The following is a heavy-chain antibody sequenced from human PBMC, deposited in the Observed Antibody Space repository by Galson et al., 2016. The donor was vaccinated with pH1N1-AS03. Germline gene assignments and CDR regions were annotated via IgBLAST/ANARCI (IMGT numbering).Heavy chain of an antibody. J-gene: IGHJ4*02. CDR1: GGTFGTSA. V-gene: IGHV1-69*04. CDR2: LTPMLNVT. Sequence: SVKVSCKASGGTFGTSAISWVRQAPGQGPEWMGRLTPMLNVTSYAQKFQGRVTITAGTSTSTVYMELSSLRSDDTAVYYCATPGGVGYRDNGGRGTLVTVSS. CDR3: ATPGGVGYRDN. D-gene: IGHD5-18*01.